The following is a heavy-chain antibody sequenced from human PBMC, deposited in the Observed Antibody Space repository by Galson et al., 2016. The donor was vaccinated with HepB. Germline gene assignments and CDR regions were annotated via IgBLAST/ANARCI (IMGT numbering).Heavy chain of an antibody. CDR3: ARGVVPGAMRYYYFDMDV. J-gene: IGHJ6*02. Sequence: SVKVSCKASGGTFSSYAISWVRQAPGQGLEWMGRIIPFFGTANYAQKFQGRVTITADKSTSTAYMELSNLRSEDTAVYYCARGVVPGAMRYYYFDMDVWGQGTTVTVSS. D-gene: IGHD2-2*01. CDR2: IIPFFGTA. CDR1: GGTFSSYA. V-gene: IGHV1-69*06.